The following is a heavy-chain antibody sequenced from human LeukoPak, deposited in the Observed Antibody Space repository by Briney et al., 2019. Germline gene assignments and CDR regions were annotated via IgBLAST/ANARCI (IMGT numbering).Heavy chain of an antibody. J-gene: IGHJ3*02. CDR2: IYHSGST. D-gene: IGHD1/OR15-1a*01. CDR3: ARRTVYDAFDI. Sequence: SETLSLTCAVSGYSISSGYYWGWIRPPPGKGLEWIGSIYHSGSTYYNPSLKRRVTISVDTSKNQFSLKLSSVTAADTAVYYCARRTVYDAFDIWGQGTMVTVSS. CDR1: GYSISSGYY. V-gene: IGHV4-38-2*01.